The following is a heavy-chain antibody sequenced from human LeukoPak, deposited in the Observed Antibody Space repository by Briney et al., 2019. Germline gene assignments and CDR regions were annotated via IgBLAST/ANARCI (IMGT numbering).Heavy chain of an antibody. Sequence: PSETPSLTCAVYGGSFNGYYWSWIRQPPGKGLEWIGAIYHSGSTYYNPSLESRVTISVDTSKNQFSLKLSSVTAADTAVYYCVRQLSHYSYYYYMDVWGKGTTVTVSS. D-gene: IGHD1-1*01. V-gene: IGHV4-34*01. CDR1: GGSFNGYY. CDR2: IYHSGST. CDR3: VRQLSHYSYYYYMDV. J-gene: IGHJ6*03.